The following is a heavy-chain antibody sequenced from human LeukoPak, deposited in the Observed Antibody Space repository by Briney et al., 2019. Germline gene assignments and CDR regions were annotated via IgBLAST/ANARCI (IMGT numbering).Heavy chain of an antibody. V-gene: IGHV4-34*01. Sequence: SETLSLTCAVYGGSFSGYYWSWIRQPPGKGLEWIGEINHSGSTNYNPSLKSRVTISVDTSKNLFSLKLSSVTAADTAVYYCARAGYCSGGSCYNRYYYYYGMDVWGQGTTVTVSS. CDR2: INHSGST. CDR3: ARAGYCSGGSCYNRYYYYYGMDV. J-gene: IGHJ6*02. CDR1: GGSFSGYY. D-gene: IGHD2-15*01.